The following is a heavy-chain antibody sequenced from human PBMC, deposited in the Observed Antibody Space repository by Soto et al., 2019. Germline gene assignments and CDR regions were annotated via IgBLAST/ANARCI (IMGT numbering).Heavy chain of an antibody. J-gene: IGHJ6*02. CDR3: AKLTTVVIKGGDGTYGMDV. CDR2: ITYDGSNK. D-gene: IGHD4-17*01. CDR1: GFTFSSYG. V-gene: IGHV3-30*18. Sequence: GSLRLSCAASGFTFSSYGMHWVRQAPGKGLERVAVITYDGSNKYYADSVKGRFTISRDNSKNTLYLQMNSLRAEDTAVYYCAKLTTVVIKGGDGTYGMDVWGQGTTVTVSS.